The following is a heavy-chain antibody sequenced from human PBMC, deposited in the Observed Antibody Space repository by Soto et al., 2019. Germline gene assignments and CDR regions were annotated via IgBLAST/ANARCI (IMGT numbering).Heavy chain of an antibody. CDR2: ISYDGSNK. Sequence: GGSLRLSCAASGFTFSSYGMHWVRQAPGKGLEWVAVISYDGSNKYYADSVKGRFTISRDNSKNTLYLQMNSLRAEDTAVYYCAKDRSGYYYTWTFDPWGQGTLVTVSS. D-gene: IGHD3-22*01. CDR3: AKDRSGYYYTWTFDP. J-gene: IGHJ5*02. CDR1: GFTFSSYG. V-gene: IGHV3-30*18.